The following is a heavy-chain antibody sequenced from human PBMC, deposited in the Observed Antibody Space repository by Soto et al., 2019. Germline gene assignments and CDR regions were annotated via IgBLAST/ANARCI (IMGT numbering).Heavy chain of an antibody. D-gene: IGHD2-2*01. CDR1: GGSISSSSYY. Sequence: SETLSLTCTVSGGSISSSSYYWGWIRQPPGKGLEWIGSIYYSGITYYNPSLKSRVTISVDTSKNQFSVKLSSVTAADTAVYYCARQYRLFDPWGQGTLVTVSS. J-gene: IGHJ5*02. CDR2: IYYSGIT. V-gene: IGHV4-39*01. CDR3: ARQYRLFDP.